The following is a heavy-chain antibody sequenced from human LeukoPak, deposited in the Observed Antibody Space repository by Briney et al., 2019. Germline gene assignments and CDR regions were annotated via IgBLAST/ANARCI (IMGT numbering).Heavy chain of an antibody. J-gene: IGHJ4*02. CDR1: GYTFTSYG. CDR3: ARDVRGYSYGYYFDY. V-gene: IGHV1-18*01. D-gene: IGHD5-18*01. CDR2: ISAYNGNT. Sequence: ASVKVSCKASGYTFTSYGISWVRQAPGQGLGWIGWISAYNGNTNYDQKLKGRVTMTTETSTSTVYMKLRSVRSDDTAVYYCARDVRGYSYGYYFDYWGQGTLVTVSS.